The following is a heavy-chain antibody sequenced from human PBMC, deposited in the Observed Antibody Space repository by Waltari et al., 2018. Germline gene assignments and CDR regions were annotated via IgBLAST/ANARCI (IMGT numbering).Heavy chain of an antibody. CDR2: ISYAGTT. V-gene: IGHV4-39*01. Sequence: GGIRQPPGQGREWVGTISYAGTTCTNPSLRSRLTMSRDTSKNQLSLTLGSTTAADTAVYYCATYIGASVGTAAFDVWGQGTMVTVSS. CDR3: ATYIGASVGTAAFDV. J-gene: IGHJ3*01. D-gene: IGHD5-12*01.